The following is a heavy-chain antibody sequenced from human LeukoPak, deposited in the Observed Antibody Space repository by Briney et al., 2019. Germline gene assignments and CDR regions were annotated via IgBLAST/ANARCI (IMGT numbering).Heavy chain of an antibody. J-gene: IGHJ3*02. Sequence: ASVKVSCKASGGTFSSYAISWVRQAPGRGLEWMGRIIPIFGTANYAQKFQGRVTITTDESTSTAYMELSSLRSEDTAVYYCARDHCSSTSCYAIRTDAFDIWGQGTMVTVSS. CDR2: IIPIFGTA. V-gene: IGHV1-69*05. CDR3: ARDHCSSTSCYAIRTDAFDI. D-gene: IGHD2-2*01. CDR1: GGTFSSYA.